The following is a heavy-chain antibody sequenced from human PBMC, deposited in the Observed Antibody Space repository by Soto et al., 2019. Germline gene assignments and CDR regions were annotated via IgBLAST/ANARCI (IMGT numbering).Heavy chain of an antibody. CDR2: IYPGDSDT. D-gene: IGHD2-21*02. V-gene: IGHV5-51*01. Sequence: GESLKISCKGSGYSFPSYWIGWVRQMPGKGLEWMGIIYPGDSDTRYSPSFQGQVTISADKSISTAYLQWSSLKASDTAMYYCFVSRGDSYGAIDYWGQGTLVTVSS. J-gene: IGHJ4*02. CDR1: GYSFPSYW. CDR3: FVSRGDSYGAIDY.